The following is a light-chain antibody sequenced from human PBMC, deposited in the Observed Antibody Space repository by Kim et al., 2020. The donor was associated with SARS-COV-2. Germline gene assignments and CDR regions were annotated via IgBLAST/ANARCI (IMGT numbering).Light chain of an antibody. CDR2: KTS. CDR1: QSISTW. CDR3: QRYNTPPWT. Sequence: STSIGATVTITCRASQSISTWLAVYQQKPGRAPKLLIHKTSSLEPGVSSRFSGSGSGTEFTLTISSLQPDDYATYYCQRYNTPPWTFGQGTKVEIK. J-gene: IGKJ1*01. V-gene: IGKV1-5*03.